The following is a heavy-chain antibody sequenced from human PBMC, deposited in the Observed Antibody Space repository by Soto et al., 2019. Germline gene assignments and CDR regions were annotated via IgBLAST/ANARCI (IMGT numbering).Heavy chain of an antibody. V-gene: IGHV5-51*01. CDR2: ICTGDSDT. D-gene: IGHD3-10*01. CDR3: ARHIMVRGVIIESRYDYYYMDV. CDR1: GYSFTSYC. J-gene: IGHJ6*03. Sequence: PGESLTLSCKASGYSFTSYCMGWVRQMPGKGLEWMGIICTGDSDTRYSASFQGQVTISADKSSSTAYLQWSSLKASDTAMYYCARHIMVRGVIIESRYDYYYMDVWGKGTTVTVSS.